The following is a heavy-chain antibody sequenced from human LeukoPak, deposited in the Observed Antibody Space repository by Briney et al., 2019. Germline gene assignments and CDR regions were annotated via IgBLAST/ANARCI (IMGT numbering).Heavy chain of an antibody. V-gene: IGHV4-59*11. Sequence: SGTLSLTCSVSGGSFSGHYWSWIRQPPGKGLEWIGYFYHSGSTNYNPSLQSRVTILVDTSKNQFSLNLSSVTAADTAVYYCARGRDYDSSGNYLSYYYMDVWGKGTTVTVSS. CDR2: FYHSGST. D-gene: IGHD3-22*01. CDR3: ARGRDYDSSGNYLSYYYMDV. J-gene: IGHJ6*03. CDR1: GGSFSGHY.